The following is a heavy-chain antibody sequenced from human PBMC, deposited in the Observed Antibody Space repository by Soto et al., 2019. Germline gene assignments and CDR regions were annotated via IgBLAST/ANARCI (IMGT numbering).Heavy chain of an antibody. CDR1: GFTFSSHW. V-gene: IGHV3-7*01. CDR2: IRQDGREE. J-gene: IGHJ3*02. D-gene: IGHD1-1*01. CDR3: AKSEGYSFDI. Sequence: QLVESGGGLVQPGGSLRLSCAASGFTFSSHWMNWFRQAPGKGLEWVANIRQDGREEHYLDSVKGRFTLSRDNAQNSLYLQMNGMRVEDTAVYYCAKSEGYSFDIRGQGTLVTVSS.